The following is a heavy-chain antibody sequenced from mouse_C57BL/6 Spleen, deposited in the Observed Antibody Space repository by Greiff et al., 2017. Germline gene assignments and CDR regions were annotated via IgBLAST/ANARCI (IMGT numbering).Heavy chain of an antibody. J-gene: IGHJ2*01. CDR2: ISYDGSN. V-gene: IGHV3-6*01. D-gene: IGHD1-1*01. CDR1: GYSITSGYY. Sequence: VQLKESGPGLVKPSQSLSLTCSVTGYSITSGYYWNWIRQFPGNKLEWMGYISYDGSNNYNPSLKNRISITRDTSKNQFFLKLNSVTTEDTATYYGARRGFLTTVVATGDYFDYWGQGTTLTVSS. CDR3: ARRGFLTTVVATGDYFDY.